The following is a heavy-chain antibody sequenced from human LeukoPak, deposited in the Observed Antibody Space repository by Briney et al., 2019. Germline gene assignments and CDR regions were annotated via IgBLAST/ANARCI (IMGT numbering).Heavy chain of an antibody. J-gene: IGHJ3*02. V-gene: IGHV1-69*05. CDR1: GGTFSSYA. D-gene: IGHD6-19*01. Sequence: ASVKVSCKASGGTFSSYAISWVRQAPGQGLEWMGRIIPIFGTANYAQKFQGRVTITTDESTSTAYMELSSLRSEDTAVYYCARPLKWLANKGSDAFDIWGQGTMVTVSS. CDR2: IIPIFGTA. CDR3: ARPLKWLANKGSDAFDI.